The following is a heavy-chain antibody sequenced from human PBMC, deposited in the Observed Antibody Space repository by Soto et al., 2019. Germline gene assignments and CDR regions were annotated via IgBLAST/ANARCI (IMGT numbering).Heavy chain of an antibody. CDR3: ARERRGSYSSYYYYGMDV. CDR1: GFTVSSNY. Sequence: GGSLRLSCAASGFTVSSNYMSWVRQAPGKGLEWVSVIYSGGSTYYADSVKGRFTISRDNSKNTLYLQMNSLRAEDTAVYYCARERRGSYSSYYYYGMDVWGQGTTVTVSS. D-gene: IGHD1-26*01. J-gene: IGHJ6*02. CDR2: IYSGGST. V-gene: IGHV3-66*01.